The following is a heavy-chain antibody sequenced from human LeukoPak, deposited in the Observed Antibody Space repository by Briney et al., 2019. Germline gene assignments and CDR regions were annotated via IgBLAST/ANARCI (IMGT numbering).Heavy chain of an antibody. D-gene: IGHD3-10*01. CDR1: GFTFSSYA. CDR2: ISGSGGST. V-gene: IGHV3-23*01. J-gene: IGHJ4*02. Sequence: GGSLRLSCAASGFTFSSYAMSWVRQAPGKGLEWVSAISGSGGSTYYADSVRGRFTISRDNSKNTLYLQMNSLRAEDTAVYYCAKNRLVRGTYYFDYWGQGTLVTVSS. CDR3: AKNRLVRGTYYFDY.